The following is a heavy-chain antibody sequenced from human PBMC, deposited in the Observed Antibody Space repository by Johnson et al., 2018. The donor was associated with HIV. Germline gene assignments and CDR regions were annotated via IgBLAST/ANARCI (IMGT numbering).Heavy chain of an antibody. CDR2: ISYDGSNK. V-gene: IGHV3-30*04. Sequence: VQLVESGGGVVQPGRSLRLSCAASGFTFSSYAIHWVRQAPGKGLEWVAVISYDGSNKYYADSVKGRFTISRDNAKNTLYLQMNSLRAEDTAVYYCARAGDAFDIWGQGTMVTVSS. CDR3: ARAGDAFDI. CDR1: GFTFSSYA. J-gene: IGHJ3*02.